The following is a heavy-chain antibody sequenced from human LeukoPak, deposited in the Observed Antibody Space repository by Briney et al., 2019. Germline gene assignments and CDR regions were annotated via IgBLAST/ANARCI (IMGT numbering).Heavy chain of an antibody. CDR1: GFAFKNYS. J-gene: IGHJ4*02. CDR3: AKKMGTYRAFDY. Sequence: GGSLRLSCAASGFAFKNYSMYWVRQGPGKGLEWVASISDASFSINYADSVKGRFTISRDNSKNILYLQMNNLRAEDTAVYYCAKKMGTYRAFDYWGQGTLVTVSS. V-gene: IGHV3-23*01. CDR2: ISDASFSI. D-gene: IGHD3-16*02.